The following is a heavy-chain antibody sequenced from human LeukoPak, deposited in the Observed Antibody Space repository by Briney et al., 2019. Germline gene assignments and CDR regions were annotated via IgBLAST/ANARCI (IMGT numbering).Heavy chain of an antibody. V-gene: IGHV3-20*04. J-gene: IGHJ6*03. CDR3: ARGRVAARQNYYYYMDV. CDR1: GFIFDDYG. CDR2: INWNGGST. Sequence: GGSLRLFCGACGFIFDDYGMSWVRQARGRGLEWVSGINWNGGSTGYADSVKGRFTISRDNAKNSLYLQMNSLRGEDTALYYCARGRVAARQNYYYYMDVWGKGTTVTVSS. D-gene: IGHD6-6*01.